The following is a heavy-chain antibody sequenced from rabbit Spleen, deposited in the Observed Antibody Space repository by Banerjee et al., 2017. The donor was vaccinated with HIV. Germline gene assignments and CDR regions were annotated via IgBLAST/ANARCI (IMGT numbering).Heavy chain of an antibody. V-gene: IGHV1S40*01. CDR3: ARDGSSGDDYRYYFPL. Sequence: QSLEESGGGLVKPGGTLTLTCTASGFSFSNSYYMCWVRQAPGRGPEWIACIYAGSSGSTYYASWAKGRFTISKTSSTTVTLQMSSLTAADTATYFCARDGSSGDDYRYYFPLWGPGTLVTVS. CDR2: IYAGSSGST. D-gene: IGHD1-1*01. CDR1: GFSFSNSYY. J-gene: IGHJ4*01.